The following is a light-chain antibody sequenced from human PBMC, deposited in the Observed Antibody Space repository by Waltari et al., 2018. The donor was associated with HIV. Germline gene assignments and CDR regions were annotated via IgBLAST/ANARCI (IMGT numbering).Light chain of an antibody. CDR3: QEYDTQYHK. V-gene: IGKV1-5*03. CDR2: KAS. CDR1: QSIHMW. J-gene: IGKJ1*01. Sequence: DIQMTQSPSILSASVGDRVTITCRASQSIHMWLAWYQQKSGKAPNVLIYKASTLVSGVPSRFSGSGSVTEFTLTITSLQPDDFATYYCQEYDTQYHKFGQGTKV.